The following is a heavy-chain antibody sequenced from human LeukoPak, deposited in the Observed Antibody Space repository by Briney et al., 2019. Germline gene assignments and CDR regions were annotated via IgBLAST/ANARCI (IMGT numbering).Heavy chain of an antibody. D-gene: IGHD3-10*01. Sequence: SETLSLTCTVSGGSISSYYWSWIRQPPGKGLAWIGYIYYSGSTNYNHSLKSRVTISVDTSKNQFSLKLISVTAADTAVYYCARDTLRGSYGSGSYYNPLGAFDIWGQGTMVAVSS. CDR2: IYYSGST. J-gene: IGHJ3*02. CDR1: GGSISSYY. V-gene: IGHV4-59*01. CDR3: ARDTLRGSYGSGSYYNPLGAFDI.